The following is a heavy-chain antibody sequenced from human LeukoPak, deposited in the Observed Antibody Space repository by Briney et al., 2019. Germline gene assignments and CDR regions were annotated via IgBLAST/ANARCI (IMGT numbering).Heavy chain of an antibody. CDR3: ARGLGDILTGYYFRTYNWFDP. V-gene: IGHV1-8*01. CDR1: GYTFTSYD. Sequence: ASVKVSCKASGYTFTSYDINWVRQATGQGLECMGWMNPNSGNTGYAQKFQGRVTMTRNTSISTAYMELSSLRSEDTAVYYCARGLGDILTGYYFRTYNWFDPWGQGTLVTVSS. D-gene: IGHD3-9*01. CDR2: MNPNSGNT. J-gene: IGHJ5*02.